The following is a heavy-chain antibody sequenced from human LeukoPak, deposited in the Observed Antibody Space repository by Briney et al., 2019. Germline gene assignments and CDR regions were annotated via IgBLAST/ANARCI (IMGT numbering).Heavy chain of an antibody. V-gene: IGHV3-53*01. CDR3: AKDLDXXGXYGY. Sequence: GGSLRLSCAASGFTVSSNYMSWVRQAPGKGLEWVSVIYSGGSTYYADSVKGRFTISRDNSKNTLYLQMNSLRAEDTAVYYCAKDLDXXGXYGYWGQGTLVTVSS. CDR1: GFTVSSNY. D-gene: IGHD6-19*01. CDR2: IYSGGST. J-gene: IGHJ4*02.